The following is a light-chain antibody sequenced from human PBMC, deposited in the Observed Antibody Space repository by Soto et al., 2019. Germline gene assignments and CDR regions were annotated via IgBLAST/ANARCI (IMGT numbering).Light chain of an antibody. Sequence: EIVMTQSPATLSVSPGERATLSCRASQSVSNNLAWYQQKPGQALRLLIYGASTRATGIPARFSGSGSGTEFTLTISSLQSEDFAVYYCQQYNNWPPIFGGGTKVEIK. CDR2: GAS. J-gene: IGKJ4*01. CDR3: QQYNNWPPI. CDR1: QSVSNN. V-gene: IGKV3-15*01.